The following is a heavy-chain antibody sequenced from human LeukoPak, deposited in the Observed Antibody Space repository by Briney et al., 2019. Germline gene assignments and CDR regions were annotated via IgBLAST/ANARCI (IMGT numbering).Heavy chain of an antibody. V-gene: IGHV1-46*01. CDR1: GYTFTSYY. CDR2: INPSGGST. D-gene: IGHD4-17*01. CDR3: ARILRSTVTAPRDYFDN. J-gene: IGHJ4*02. Sequence: ASVKVSCKASGYTFTSYYMHWVRQAPGQGLEWMGIINPSGGSTSYAQKFQGRVTMTRDTSTSTVYMELSSLRSEDTAVYYCARILRSTVTAPRDYFDNWGQGTLVTVSS.